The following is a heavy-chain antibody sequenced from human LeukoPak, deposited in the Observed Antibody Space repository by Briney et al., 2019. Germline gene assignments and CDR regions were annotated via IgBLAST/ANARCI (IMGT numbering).Heavy chain of an antibody. D-gene: IGHD4-17*01. CDR2: ITHDGSDT. CDR3: ARATMTTDY. CDR1: GFTFTNYW. Sequence: GGSLRLSCAASGFTFTNYWMHWVRQTPEKGLVWVSRITHDGSDTSYADSVKGRFTISRDNAKNTLYLQMNSLRAEDTAVYYCARATMTTDYWGQGTLVTVSS. J-gene: IGHJ4*02. V-gene: IGHV3-74*01.